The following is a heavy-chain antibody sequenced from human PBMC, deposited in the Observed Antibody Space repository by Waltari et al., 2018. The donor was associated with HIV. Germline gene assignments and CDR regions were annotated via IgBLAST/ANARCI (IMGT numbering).Heavy chain of an antibody. CDR1: GFSVRNPC. CDR3: ARASHYIEFSTFDGDYYFDF. V-gene: IGHV3-74*01. J-gene: IGHJ4*02. D-gene: IGHD3-3*02. Sequence: VQLVESGGGSIKTGGSLRVSCAASGFSVRNPCIDWVRQGPGKGLVWVARINSDGSSRNYADAVKGRFVISRDNARNTVYLQLNNLKVEDTAVYFCARASHYIEFSTFDGDYYFDFWGRGTRVAVSS. CDR2: INSDGSSR.